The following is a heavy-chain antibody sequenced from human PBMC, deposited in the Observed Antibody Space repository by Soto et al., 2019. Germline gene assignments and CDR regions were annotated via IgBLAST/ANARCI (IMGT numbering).Heavy chain of an antibody. J-gene: IGHJ6*03. CDR1: GYNFTSYW. D-gene: IGHD3-3*01. CDR3: ARQSFWSGYSNYYYYMDV. CDR2: IYPGDSDT. V-gene: IGHV5-51*01. Sequence: GESLKISCKGSGYNFTSYWIGWVRQMPGKGLEWMGIIYPGDSDTRYSPSFQGQVTISADKSSSTAYLQWSRLKASDTAMYYCARQSFWSGYSNYYYYMDVWGKGTTVTVSS.